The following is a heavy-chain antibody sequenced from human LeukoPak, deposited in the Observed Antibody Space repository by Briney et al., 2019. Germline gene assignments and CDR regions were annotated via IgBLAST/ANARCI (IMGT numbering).Heavy chain of an antibody. D-gene: IGHD3-22*01. J-gene: IGHJ4*02. CDR3: ARDKGKCTVYDSSGYYLDY. CDR2: MIPIFGTA. V-gene: IGHV1-69*05. Sequence: SVKVSCKASGDTFSSYAISWVRQAPGQGLEWMGGMIPIFGTANYAQKFQGRVTITTDESTSTAYMELSSLRSEDTAVYYCARDKGKCTVYDSSGYYLDYWGQGTLVTVSS. CDR1: GDTFSSYA.